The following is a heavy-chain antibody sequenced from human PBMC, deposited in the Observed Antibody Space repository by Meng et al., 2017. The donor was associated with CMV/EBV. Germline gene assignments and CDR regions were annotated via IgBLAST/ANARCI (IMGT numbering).Heavy chain of an antibody. CDR1: GGSISSYY. Sequence: VPLQGSGPGLVKPSETLSLTCTVSGGSISSYYWSWIRQPAGKGLEWIGRIYTSGSTNYNPSLKSRVTMSVDTSKNQFSLKLSSVTAADTAVYYCARDLMNCSSTSCANWFDPWGQGTLVTVSS. D-gene: IGHD2-2*01. CDR2: IYTSGST. V-gene: IGHV4-4*07. J-gene: IGHJ5*02. CDR3: ARDLMNCSSTSCANWFDP.